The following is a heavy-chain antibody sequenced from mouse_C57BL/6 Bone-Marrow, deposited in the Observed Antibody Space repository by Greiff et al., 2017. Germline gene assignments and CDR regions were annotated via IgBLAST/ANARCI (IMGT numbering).Heavy chain of an antibody. CDR3: ARGRRDDGDYCDFDV. V-gene: IGHV1-55*01. D-gene: IGHD2-3*01. CDR2: VYPGSGCT. CDR1: GYTFTSYW. J-gene: IGHJ1*03. Sequence: QVQLQQSGAELVKPGASVKMSCTASGYTFTSYWITWVQQRPGQGLEWIGDVYPGSGCTNYHEKFKSKATLTVDTSSSTAYMQLSSLTSEDAAVYYCARGRRDDGDYCDFDVWGTGTTGTVAS.